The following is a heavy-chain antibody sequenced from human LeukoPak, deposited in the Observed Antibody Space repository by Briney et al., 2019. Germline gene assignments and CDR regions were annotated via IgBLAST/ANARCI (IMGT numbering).Heavy chain of an antibody. D-gene: IGHD1-1*01. J-gene: IGHJ4*02. Sequence: GGSLRLSCAASGFTFRNAWMSWVRQARGKGLEWVGRKSKSDGGTTYYAAPVKGRFTISRDDSKNTLYLQMNSLKIEDTAEYYCSTDQPRKWRAGTTFPDYWGQGTLVTVSS. CDR1: GFTFRNAW. V-gene: IGHV3-15*01. CDR2: KSKSDGGTT. CDR3: STDQPRKWRAGTTFPDY.